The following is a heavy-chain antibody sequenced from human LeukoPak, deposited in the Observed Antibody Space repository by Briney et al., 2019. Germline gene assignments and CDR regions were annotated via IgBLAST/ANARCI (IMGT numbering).Heavy chain of an antibody. Sequence: ASVKVSCKASGYTFTGYYMHWVRQAPGQGLEWMGWINPNSGGTNYAQKFQGRVTMTRDTSISTDYMELSRLRSDDTAVYYCAVAGPGGYYFDYWGQGTLVTVSS. V-gene: IGHV1-2*02. CDR3: AVAGPGGYYFDY. J-gene: IGHJ4*02. CDR1: GYTFTGYY. D-gene: IGHD6-19*01. CDR2: INPNSGGT.